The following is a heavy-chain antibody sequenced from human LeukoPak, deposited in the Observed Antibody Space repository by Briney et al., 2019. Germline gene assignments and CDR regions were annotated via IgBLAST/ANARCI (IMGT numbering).Heavy chain of an antibody. V-gene: IGHV3-9*01. CDR1: GFTFDDYA. CDR3: ARDLAGW. J-gene: IGHJ4*02. CDR2: ISWNSGSI. D-gene: IGHD2-15*01. Sequence: PGGSLRLSCAASGFTFDDYAMHWVRQAPGKGLEWVSGISWNSGSIGYADSVKGRFTISRDNAKNSLYLQMNSLRAEDTALYYCARDLAGWWGQGTLATVSS.